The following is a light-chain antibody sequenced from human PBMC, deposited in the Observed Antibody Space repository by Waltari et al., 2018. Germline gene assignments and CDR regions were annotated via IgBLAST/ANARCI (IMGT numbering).Light chain of an antibody. CDR1: QGISSS. CDR3: QQGNSYPLT. Sequence: IQMSQSPSSLSASVGSGVTITCRASQGISSSLNWYQQKPGKAPELLMYYGNRLASGVPSRFSGSGSGTEFTLTIDSLQPEDCATYYCQQGNSYPLTFGGGTKVEIK. J-gene: IGKJ4*01. V-gene: IGKV1-13*02. CDR2: YGN.